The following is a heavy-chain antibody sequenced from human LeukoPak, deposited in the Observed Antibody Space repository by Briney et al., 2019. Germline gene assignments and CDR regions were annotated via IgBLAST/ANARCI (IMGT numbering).Heavy chain of an antibody. CDR3: ARDQYDTWSRRGNFDS. D-gene: IGHD3-3*01. CDR1: GFTFGKYL. Sequence: GGSLRLSCVASGFTFGKYLMSWVRQAPGKGLEWVANIKLDGSEKNYVDSVKGRFTISRDNTKNSLYLQMNSLRAEDTAVFYCARDQYDTWSRRGNFDSWGQGTLVIVSS. V-gene: IGHV3-7*03. CDR2: IKLDGSEK. J-gene: IGHJ4*02.